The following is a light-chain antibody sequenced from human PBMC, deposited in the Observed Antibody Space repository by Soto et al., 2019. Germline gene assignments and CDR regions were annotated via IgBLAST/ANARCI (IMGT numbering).Light chain of an antibody. CDR1: SGYSNYK. Sequence: QLVLTQPPSASASLGASVTLTCTLSSGYSNYKVDWYQQRPGKRPRFVMRVGTGGIVGSKGDGIPDRFSVLGSGLNRYLTIKNIQEEDESDYHCGADHGSGSNFVVVFGGGTKLTVL. CDR2: VGTGGIVG. V-gene: IGLV9-49*01. CDR3: GADHGSGSNFVVV. J-gene: IGLJ2*01.